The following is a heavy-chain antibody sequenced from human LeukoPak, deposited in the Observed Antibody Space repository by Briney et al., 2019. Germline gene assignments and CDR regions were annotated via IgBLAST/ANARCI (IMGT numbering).Heavy chain of an antibody. V-gene: IGHV3-30*18. CDR3: AKRGIEYYGSGSYLDY. CDR1: GFTFSSYG. Sequence: GGSLRLSCAASGFTFSSYGMHWVRQAPGKGLEWVAVISYDGSNKYYADSVKGRFTISRDNSKNTLYLQMNSLRAEDTAVYYCAKRGIEYYGSGSYLDYWGQGTLVTVSS. J-gene: IGHJ4*02. D-gene: IGHD3-10*01. CDR2: ISYDGSNK.